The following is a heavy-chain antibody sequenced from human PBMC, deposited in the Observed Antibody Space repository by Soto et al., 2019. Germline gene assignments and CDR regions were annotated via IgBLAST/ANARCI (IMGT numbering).Heavy chain of an antibody. D-gene: IGHD6-6*01. CDR3: ARGIAARPVPLGYYYMDV. CDR1: GDSVSSNSAA. CDR2: TYYRSKWYN. Sequence: PSQTLSLTCAISGDSVSSNSAAWNWIRQSPSRGLEWLGRTYYRSKWYNDYAVSVKSRITINPDTSKNQFSLQLNSVTPEDTAVYYCARGIAARPVPLGYYYMDVWGKGTTVTVSS. J-gene: IGHJ6*03. V-gene: IGHV6-1*01.